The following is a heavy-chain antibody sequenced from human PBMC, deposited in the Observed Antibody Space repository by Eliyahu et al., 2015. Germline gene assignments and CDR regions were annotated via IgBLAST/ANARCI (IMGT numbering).Heavy chain of an antibody. CDR2: IAWDXAX. CDR3: TRTTGTDTRNFDY. Sequence: QVTLRESGPALVKPTQTLTLTXTFSGFSLXTSGMCVSWIRQXPVKAXEWLALIAWDXAXXYSTSLKTRLTISKDTSKNQVVLTMTNMDPVDTATYYCTRTTGTDTRNFDYWGQGTLVTVSS. J-gene: IGHJ4*02. D-gene: IGHD1-1*01. CDR1: GFSLXTSGMC. V-gene: IGHV2-70*01.